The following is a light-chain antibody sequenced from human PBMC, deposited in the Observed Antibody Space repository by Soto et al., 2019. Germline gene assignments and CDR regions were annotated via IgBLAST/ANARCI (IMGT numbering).Light chain of an antibody. Sequence: QSVLTQPPSMSAAPGQKVTISCSGSNPNIENNFVSWYQQLPGTAPKLLIYDNNKRPSGIPDRFSGSKSGTSATLGITGLQTGDEADFYCGTWDGRLNTFVFGSGTKGTVL. CDR3: GTWDGRLNTFV. CDR2: DNN. CDR1: NPNIENNF. V-gene: IGLV1-51*01. J-gene: IGLJ1*01.